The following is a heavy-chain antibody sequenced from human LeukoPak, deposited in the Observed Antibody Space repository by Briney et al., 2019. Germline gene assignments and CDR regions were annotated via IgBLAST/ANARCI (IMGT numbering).Heavy chain of an antibody. CDR1: GFTFTAYW. Sequence: PGGSLRLSCAASGFTFTAYWMHWVRQVPGKGLMWVSRINSDGSSTTYADSVKGRFTISRDNAENTLYLQMNSLRVEDTAVYYCATALIAAIDYWGQGTLVAVSP. CDR3: ATALIAAIDY. J-gene: IGHJ4*02. CDR2: INSDGSST. V-gene: IGHV3-74*01. D-gene: IGHD6-6*01.